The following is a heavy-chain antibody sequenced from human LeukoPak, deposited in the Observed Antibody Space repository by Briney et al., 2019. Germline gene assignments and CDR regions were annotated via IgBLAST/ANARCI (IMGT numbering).Heavy chain of an antibody. D-gene: IGHD5-24*01. J-gene: IGHJ4*02. CDR1: GGSVTTSTYY. CDR2: IYYSGSV. CDR3: ARHADGFNPLDY. V-gene: IGHV4-61*03. Sequence: SETLSLTCTVSGGSVTTSTYYWGWIRQPPGKGLEWIGYIYYSGSVNYNPSLTSRVTISLDTSKNHLSLKLSSVTAADTAVYYCARHADGFNPLDYWGQGTPVTVSS.